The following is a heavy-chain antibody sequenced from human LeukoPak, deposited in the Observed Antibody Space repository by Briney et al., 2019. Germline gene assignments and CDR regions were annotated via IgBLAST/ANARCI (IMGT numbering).Heavy chain of an antibody. V-gene: IGHV4-59*08. CDR2: IYYSGST. CDR1: GGSISSYY. D-gene: IGHD4-17*01. Sequence: KSSETLSLTCTVSGGSISSYYWSWIRQPPGKGLEWIGYIYYSGSTNYNPSLKSRVTISVDTSKNQFSLKLSSVTAADTAVYYCASTTVVTGNYYFDYWGQGTLVTVSS. J-gene: IGHJ4*02. CDR3: ASTTVVTGNYYFDY.